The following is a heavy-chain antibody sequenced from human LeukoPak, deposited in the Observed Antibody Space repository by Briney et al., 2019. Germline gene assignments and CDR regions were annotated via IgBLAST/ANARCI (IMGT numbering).Heavy chain of an antibody. D-gene: IGHD6-13*01. J-gene: IGHJ5*02. CDR2: LSDSGGGT. CDR1: GFSLSSYG. CDR3: AKDRPYITSWYGCSTP. Sequence: GGSRRLSCAASGFSLSSYGMTWVRQAPGKQLEWVSTLSDSGGGTYYADSVKGRFTISRDNSRNTLYLQMHSLRVEDTAVYYCAKDRPYITSWYGCSTPWGQGTLVTVSS. V-gene: IGHV3-23*01.